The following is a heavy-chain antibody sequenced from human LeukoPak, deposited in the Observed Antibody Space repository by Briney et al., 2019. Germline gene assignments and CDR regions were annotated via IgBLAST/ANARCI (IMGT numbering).Heavy chain of an antibody. CDR1: GFTFSSYA. D-gene: IGHD2-2*01. J-gene: IGHJ6*03. CDR2: ISGSGGST. Sequence: GGSLRLSCAASGFTFSSYAMSWVRQAPGKGLEWVSAISGSGGSTYYADSVKGRFTISRDNSKNTLYLQMNSLRAEGTAVYYCAKGAVPALDYYYYYYMDVWGKGTTVTVSS. CDR3: AKGAVPALDYYYYYYMDV. V-gene: IGHV3-23*01.